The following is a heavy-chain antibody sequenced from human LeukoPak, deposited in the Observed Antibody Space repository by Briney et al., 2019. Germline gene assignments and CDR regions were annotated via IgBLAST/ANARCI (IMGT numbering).Heavy chain of an antibody. D-gene: IGHD2-2*01. CDR1: GYTFTGYY. CDR3: ARDPFYCSSTSCFYGMDV. Sequence: GASVKVSCKASGYTFTGYYMHWVRQAPGQGLEWMGWINPNSGGTNYAQKLQGRVTMTRDTSISTAYMELSRLRSDDTAVYYCARDPFYCSSTSCFYGMDVWGQGTTVTVSS. CDR2: INPNSGGT. V-gene: IGHV1-2*02. J-gene: IGHJ6*02.